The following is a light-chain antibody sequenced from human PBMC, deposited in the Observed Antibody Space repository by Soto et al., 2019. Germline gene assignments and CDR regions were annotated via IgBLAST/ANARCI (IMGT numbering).Light chain of an antibody. CDR1: QSISSW. V-gene: IGKV1-5*01. J-gene: IGKJ4*01. CDR3: QQYNSYSVT. CDR2: DAS. Sequence: DIQMTQSPSTLSASVGDRVTITCRASQSISSWLAWYQQKPGKAPKLLIYDASSLESGVPSRFSGSGSGTEFTLTISSLQPDDFATYYCQQYNSYSVTSGGGTKVDIK.